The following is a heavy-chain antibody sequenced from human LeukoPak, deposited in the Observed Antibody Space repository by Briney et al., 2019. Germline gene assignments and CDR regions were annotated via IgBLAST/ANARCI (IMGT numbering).Heavy chain of an antibody. D-gene: IGHD3-10*01. CDR2: ISSSGSTI. CDR3: ARDDGSVMGDY. Sequence: GGSLRLSCAASGFTFSSYEMNWVRQAPGKGLEWVSYISSSGSTIYYADSVKGRFTISRDNAKNSLYLQMNSLRAEDTAVYYCARDDGSVMGDYWGQGTLVTVSS. CDR1: GFTFSSYE. V-gene: IGHV3-48*03. J-gene: IGHJ4*02.